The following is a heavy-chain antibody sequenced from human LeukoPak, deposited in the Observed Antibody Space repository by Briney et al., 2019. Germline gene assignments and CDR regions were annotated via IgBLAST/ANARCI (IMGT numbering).Heavy chain of an antibody. Sequence: GESLKISCKGSGYSFTSYWIGWVRQMPGKGLEWMGIIYPGDSDTRYNPSFQGQVTISADKSISTAYLQWSSLKASDTAMYYCARTGDTRGYGMDVWGQGTTVTVSS. CDR1: GYSFTSYW. D-gene: IGHD3-10*01. CDR2: IYPGDSDT. CDR3: ARTGDTRGYGMDV. J-gene: IGHJ6*02. V-gene: IGHV5-51*01.